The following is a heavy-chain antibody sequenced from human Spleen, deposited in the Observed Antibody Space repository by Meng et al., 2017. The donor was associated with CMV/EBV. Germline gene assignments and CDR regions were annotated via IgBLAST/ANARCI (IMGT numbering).Heavy chain of an antibody. V-gene: IGHV4-59*04. J-gene: IGHJ4*02. Sequence: SETLSLTCAVSGGSISSYYWSWIRQPPGMGLEWIGSIYFSGSTYSKPSLKSRVTISVHTSKNQFSLMLSSVTAADTAVYYCARLKYYYDGSGYSFFDYWGQGTLVTVSS. CDR3: ARLKYYYDGSGYSFFDY. CDR2: IYFSGST. D-gene: IGHD3-22*01. CDR1: GGSISSYY.